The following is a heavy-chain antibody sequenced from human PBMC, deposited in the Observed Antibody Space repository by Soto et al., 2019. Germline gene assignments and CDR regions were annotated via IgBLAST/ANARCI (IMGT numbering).Heavy chain of an antibody. CDR1: GGSISSGGYY. V-gene: IGHV4-31*03. D-gene: IGHD2-15*01. J-gene: IGHJ5*02. CDR2: IYYSGST. CDR3: AREGDYCSGGSCYRWFDP. Sequence: QVQLQESGPGLVKPSQTLSLTCTVSGGSISSGGYYWSCIRQHPGKGLEWIGYIYYSGSTYYNPSLKTRVTISLDTSKNQFSLKLSSVTAADTAVYYCAREGDYCSGGSCYRWFDPWGQGTLVTVSS.